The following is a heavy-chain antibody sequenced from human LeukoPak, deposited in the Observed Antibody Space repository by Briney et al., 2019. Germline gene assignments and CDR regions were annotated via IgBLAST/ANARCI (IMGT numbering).Heavy chain of an antibody. CDR3: ARGRTPDIPLAGTGFDFDY. D-gene: IGHD6-19*01. CDR2: IIQSGST. V-gene: IGHV4-38-2*01. Sequence: SETLSLTCVVSGYSINNGHYEDWIPPRPGKGLEWIGSIIQSGSTYLNPSLKNRATISVHTSKNQFSLNLRSVTAADTAVYYCARGRTPDIPLAGTGFDFDYWGQGTLVTVSS. CDR1: GYSINNGHY. J-gene: IGHJ4*02.